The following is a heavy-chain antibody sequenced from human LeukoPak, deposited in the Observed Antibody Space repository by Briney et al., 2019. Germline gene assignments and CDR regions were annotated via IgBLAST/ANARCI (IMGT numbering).Heavy chain of an antibody. V-gene: IGHV1-3*01. CDR1: GYTFTSYA. CDR2: INAGNGNT. CDR3: ARVNLGERGDSQD. J-gene: IGHJ4*02. Sequence: GASVKVSCKASGYTFTSYAMHWVRQAPGQRLEWMGWINAGNGNTKYSQKLQGRVTMTTDTSTSTAYMELRSLRSDDTAVYYCARVNLGERGDSQDWGQGTLVTVSS. D-gene: IGHD3-16*01.